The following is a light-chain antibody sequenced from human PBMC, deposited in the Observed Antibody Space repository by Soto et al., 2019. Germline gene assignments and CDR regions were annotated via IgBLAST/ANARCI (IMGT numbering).Light chain of an antibody. CDR1: SGSIGSNS. CDR2: EDD. Sequence: NFMLTQPHSVSESPGKTVTIYCTRRSGSIGSNSVQWYRQRPGSAPTIVIYEDDQRPSGVPNRFAGSIDRSSNSASLTISGLQTEDEADYSCQSYDTTTVVFGGGTKVTVL. J-gene: IGLJ2*01. V-gene: IGLV6-57*04. CDR3: QSYDTTTVV.